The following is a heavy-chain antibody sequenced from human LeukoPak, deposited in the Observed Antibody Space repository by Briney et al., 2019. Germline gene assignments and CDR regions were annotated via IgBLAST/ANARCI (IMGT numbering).Heavy chain of an antibody. J-gene: IGHJ4*02. D-gene: IGHD6-19*01. CDR1: GYTFTSYY. CDR2: INPSGGST. V-gene: IGHV1-46*01. CDR3: ARETQGSSGWEGPDY. Sequence: ASVKVSCTASGYTFTSYYMHWVRQAPGQGLEWMGIINPSGGSTSYAQKFQGRVTMTRDTSTSTVYMELSSLRSEDTAVYYCARETQGSSGWEGPDYWGQGTLVTVSS.